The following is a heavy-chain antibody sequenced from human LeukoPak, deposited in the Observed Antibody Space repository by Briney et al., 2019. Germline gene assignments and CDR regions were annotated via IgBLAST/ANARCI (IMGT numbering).Heavy chain of an antibody. Sequence: GGSLRLSCAASGFTFYSYWMSWVRQAPGKGLEWVANIKQDGSEKYYVDSAKGRFTISRDNAKNSLYLQMNSLRAEDTAVYYCAKVGLSRNIVAFDYWGQGTLVTASS. CDR3: AKVGLSRNIVAFDY. D-gene: IGHD5-12*01. CDR1: GFTFYSYW. V-gene: IGHV3-7*01. CDR2: IKQDGSEK. J-gene: IGHJ4*02.